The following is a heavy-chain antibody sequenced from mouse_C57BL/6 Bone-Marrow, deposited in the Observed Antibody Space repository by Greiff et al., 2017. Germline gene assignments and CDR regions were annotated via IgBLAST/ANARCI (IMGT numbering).Heavy chain of an antibody. V-gene: IGHV5-17*01. CDR2: ISSGSSTI. D-gene: IGHD1-1*01. J-gene: IGHJ2*01. CDR1: GFTFSDYG. Sequence: EVKLVESGGGLVKPGGSLKLSCAASGFTFSDYGMHWVRQAPEKGLEWVAYISSGSSTIYYADTVKGRFTFSRDNAKNTLFLQMTSLRSEDTAMYYCAKPHYYGSSFLDYWGQGTTLTVSS. CDR3: AKPHYYGSSFLDY.